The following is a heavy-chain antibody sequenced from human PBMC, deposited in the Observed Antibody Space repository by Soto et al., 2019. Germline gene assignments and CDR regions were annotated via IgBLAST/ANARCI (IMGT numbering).Heavy chain of an antibody. CDR1: GVSISSSY. CDR3: ASGMYDSSGFSNPFDI. D-gene: IGHD3-22*01. J-gene: IGHJ3*02. CDR2: IYYSGSV. Sequence: SETLSLTCTVSGVSISSSYWSWIRQSPGKEMQWIGYIYYSGSVKYNPSLNSRVTISADMSRNQLSLRMTSVTAADTALFYCASGMYDSSGFSNPFDIWGQGTMVTVSS. V-gene: IGHV4-59*01.